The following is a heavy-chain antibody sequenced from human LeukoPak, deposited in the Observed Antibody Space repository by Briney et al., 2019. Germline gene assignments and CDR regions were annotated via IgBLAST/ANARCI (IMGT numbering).Heavy chain of an antibody. CDR1: GGTFSSYA. CDR2: IIPIFGTA. J-gene: IGHJ5*02. V-gene: IGHV1-69*05. D-gene: IGHD6-13*01. Sequence: SVKVSCKASGGTFSSYAISWVRQAPGQGLEWMGGIIPIFGTANYAQRFQGRVTITTDESTSTAYMELSSLRSEDTAVYYCARVGSSSSWYDWFDPWGQGTLVTVSS. CDR3: ARVGSSSSWYDWFDP.